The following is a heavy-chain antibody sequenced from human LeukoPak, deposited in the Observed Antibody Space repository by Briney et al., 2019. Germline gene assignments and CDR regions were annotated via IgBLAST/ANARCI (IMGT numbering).Heavy chain of an antibody. J-gene: IGHJ4*02. CDR1: GFTFSSYA. CDR3: ARVVGSSGYYSDYFDY. CDR2: ISYDGSNK. V-gene: IGHV3-30*04. Sequence: PGGSLRLSCAASGFTFSSYAMHWVRQAPGKGLEGVAVISYDGSNKYYADSVKGRFTISRDNSKNTLYLQMNSLRAEDTAVYYCARVVGSSGYYSDYFDYWGQGTLVTVSS. D-gene: IGHD3-22*01.